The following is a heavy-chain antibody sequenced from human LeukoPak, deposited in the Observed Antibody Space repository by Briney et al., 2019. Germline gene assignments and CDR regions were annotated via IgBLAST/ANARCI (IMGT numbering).Heavy chain of an antibody. CDR1: GYTFTGYY. V-gene: IGHV1-69*13. D-gene: IGHD3-22*01. J-gene: IGHJ4*02. CDR3: ARGDTYYYDSSGYYCVY. Sequence: ASVKVSCKASGYTFTGYYMHWVRQAPGQGLEWMGGIIPIFGTANYAQKFQGRVTITADESTSTAYMELSSLRSEDTAVYYCARGDTYYYDSSGYYCVYWGQGTLVTVSS. CDR2: IIPIFGTA.